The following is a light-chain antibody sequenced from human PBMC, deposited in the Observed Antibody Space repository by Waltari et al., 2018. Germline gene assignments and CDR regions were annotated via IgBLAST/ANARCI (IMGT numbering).Light chain of an antibody. V-gene: IGKV1-5*03. J-gene: IGKJ1*01. CDR3: QQYNTYWT. CDR2: KTS. Sequence: DIQITQSPSTLSASLGDRVTITCRASQNVDTWLAWYQQKPGKAPKLLVYKTSTLQSGVPSRFSGSGSGTHFTLTISSLQPDDFATYYCQQYNTYWTFGQGTKVE. CDR1: QNVDTW.